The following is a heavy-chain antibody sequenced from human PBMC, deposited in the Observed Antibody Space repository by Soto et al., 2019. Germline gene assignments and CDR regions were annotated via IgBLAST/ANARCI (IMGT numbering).Heavy chain of an antibody. CDR2: IIPIFGTA. CDR3: AGPPTGYSSSWNYYYYGKDV. Sequence: SVKVSCKASGGTFSSYSLSWVRQAPGQGLEWMGWIIPIFGTANYAQKFQGRVTITADESTSTAYMELSSMRSEDTAVYYCAGPPTGYSSSWNYYYYGKDVWGQGTTVTVSS. CDR1: GGTFSSYS. J-gene: IGHJ6*02. D-gene: IGHD6-13*01. V-gene: IGHV1-69*13.